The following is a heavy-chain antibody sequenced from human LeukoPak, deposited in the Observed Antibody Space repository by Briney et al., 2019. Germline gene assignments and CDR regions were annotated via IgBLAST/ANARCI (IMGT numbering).Heavy chain of an antibody. CDR1: GFTFSDYY. J-gene: IGHJ4*02. CDR3: AKGGPMVRGVIDY. V-gene: IGHV3-23*01. CDR2: IGGGGSDT. Sequence: GGSLRLSCAASGFTFSDYYMSWIRQAPGKGLEWVSAIGGGGSDTKYTDSVKGRFTILRDISKNTLYLQMNSLRAEDTAVYYCAKGGPMVRGVIDYWGQGTLVTVSS. D-gene: IGHD3-10*01.